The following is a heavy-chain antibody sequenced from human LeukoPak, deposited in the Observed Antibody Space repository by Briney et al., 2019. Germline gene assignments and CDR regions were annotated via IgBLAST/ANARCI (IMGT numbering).Heavy chain of an antibody. J-gene: IGHJ4*02. CDR2: IYTSGST. D-gene: IGHD4-11*01. V-gene: IGHV4-4*07. Sequence: SETLSLTCTVSGGSISSYYWSWIRRPAGKGLEWIGRIYTSGSTNYNPSLKSRVTISVDKSKNQFSLKLSSVTAADTAVYYCARSEVTTGLFDYWGQGTLVTVSS. CDR3: ARSEVTTGLFDY. CDR1: GGSISSYY.